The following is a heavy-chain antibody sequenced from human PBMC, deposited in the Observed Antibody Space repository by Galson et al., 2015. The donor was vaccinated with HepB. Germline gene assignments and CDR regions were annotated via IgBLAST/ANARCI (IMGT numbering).Heavy chain of an antibody. CDR3: TRGDVQTGAAAFDY. V-gene: IGHV3-21*01. J-gene: IGHJ4*02. Sequence: SLRLSCATSGFSFSSYTMNWVRQAPGKGLEWVASITVNSRYIYYAGSVKGRFTLSRDNAKNSLFLQMNSLRAEDAAVYYCTRGDVQTGAAAFDYWGQGTLVTVSS. CDR2: ITVNSRYI. CDR1: GFSFSSYT. D-gene: IGHD7-27*01.